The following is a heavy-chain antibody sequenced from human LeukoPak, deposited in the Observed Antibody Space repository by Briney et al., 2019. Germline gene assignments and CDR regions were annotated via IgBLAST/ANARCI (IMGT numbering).Heavy chain of an antibody. CDR2: IIPIFGTA. V-gene: IGHV1-69*13. D-gene: IGHD2-2*01. Sequence: GASVKVSCKASGYTFTSYGISWVRQAPGQGLEWMGGIIPIFGTANYAQKFQGRVTITADESTSTAYMELSSLRSEDTAVYYCARALGVVVPAAIGYYFDYWGQGTLVTVSS. CDR3: ARALGVVVPAAIGYYFDY. CDR1: GYTFTSYG. J-gene: IGHJ4*02.